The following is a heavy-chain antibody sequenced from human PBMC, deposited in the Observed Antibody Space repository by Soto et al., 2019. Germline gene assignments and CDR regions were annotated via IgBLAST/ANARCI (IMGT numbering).Heavy chain of an antibody. CDR2: IIHRGRGT. V-gene: IGHV3-23*01. CDR3: VRHAKLTTVTANVGYYYGLDV. CDR1: GFTFSNYD. J-gene: IGHJ6*02. D-gene: IGHD4-4*01. Sequence: EVQLLESGGGLVQPGGSLRLSCAVSGFTFSNYDMSWVRQAPGKGLEWVSVIIHRGRGTYYADSVKGRFTISRDNFKTTLFLQMNEMRAEDTALYYCVRHAKLTTVTANVGYYYGLDVWGQGTTVTVSS.